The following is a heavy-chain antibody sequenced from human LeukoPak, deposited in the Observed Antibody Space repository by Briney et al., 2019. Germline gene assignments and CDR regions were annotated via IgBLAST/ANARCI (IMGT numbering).Heavy chain of an antibody. CDR2: ISGSGGST. CDR3: AKDSSAFGEYHDY. J-gene: IGHJ4*02. D-gene: IGHD3-10*01. Sequence: GGSLRLSCAASGFTFSSYSMNWVRQAPGKGLEWVSSISGSGGSTNSADSVKGRFTISRDNSKNTVFLLMSSLRVEDTAVYYCAKDSSAFGEYHDYWGQGSRVTVSS. CDR1: GFTFSSYS. V-gene: IGHV3-23*01.